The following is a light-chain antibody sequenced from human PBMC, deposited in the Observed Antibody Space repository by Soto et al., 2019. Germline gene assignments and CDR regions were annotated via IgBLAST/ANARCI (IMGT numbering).Light chain of an antibody. CDR1: QTVSNK. J-gene: IGKJ4*02. V-gene: IGKV3D-15*01. CDR3: RQFGSYPVT. Sequence: EIVLSQSPATLSSSPGERATLSCRASQTVSNKLAWCQHKPGQAPRLLLFYTSTRATGSTPRLSGGRCGADFTPTISSLQAEDVVVEYCRQFGSYPVTFGGGTKVDIK. CDR2: YTS.